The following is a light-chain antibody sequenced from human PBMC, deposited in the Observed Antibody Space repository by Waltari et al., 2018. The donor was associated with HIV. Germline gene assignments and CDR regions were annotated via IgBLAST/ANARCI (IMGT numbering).Light chain of an antibody. CDR3: QQSYSDPIT. Sequence: DINMTQSPSSLSASVGDRVTITCRASQTIGRSLNWYQQKPGKAPQLLIYNLSTLQTGVPSRFSGDASGTDFTLTISSLHLEDFATYFCQQSYSDPITFGQGTRLEI. CDR1: QTIGRS. V-gene: IGKV1-39*01. CDR2: NLS. J-gene: IGKJ5*01.